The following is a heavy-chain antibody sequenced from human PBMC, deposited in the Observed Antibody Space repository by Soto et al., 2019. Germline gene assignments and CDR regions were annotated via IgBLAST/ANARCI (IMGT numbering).Heavy chain of an antibody. CDR2: ISAHNGNT. V-gene: IGHV1-18*01. J-gene: IGHJ4*02. CDR1: GYTFTSYG. CDR3: ARGRYGDY. Sequence: QVHLVQSGAEVKKPGASVKVSCKCSGYTFTSYGITWVRQAPGQGLEWMGWISAHNGNTDYAQKLQGRVTVTRDTSTSTAYMELRGLRSDGTAVYYCARGRYGDYWGQGALVTVSS. D-gene: IGHD1-1*01.